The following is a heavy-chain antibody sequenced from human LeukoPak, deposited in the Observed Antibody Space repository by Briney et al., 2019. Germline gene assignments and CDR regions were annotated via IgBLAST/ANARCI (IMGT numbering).Heavy chain of an antibody. V-gene: IGHV3-21*01. CDR2: ISSSSSYI. J-gene: IGHJ3*02. Sequence: GGSLRLSCAASGFTFSSYSMTWVRQAPGKGLEWVSSISSSSSYIYYADSVKGRFTISRDNAKNSLYLQMDSLRAEDTAVYYCARDQSRGLVGASPDAFDIWGQGTMVTVSS. D-gene: IGHD1-26*01. CDR1: GFTFSSYS. CDR3: ARDQSRGLVGASPDAFDI.